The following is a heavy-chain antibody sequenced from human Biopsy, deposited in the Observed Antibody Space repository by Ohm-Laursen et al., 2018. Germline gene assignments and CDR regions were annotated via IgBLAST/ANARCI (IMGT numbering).Heavy chain of an antibody. D-gene: IGHD6-19*01. V-gene: IGHV1-46*01. CDR1: GYSFTSYY. CDR2: INPSGSTT. J-gene: IGHJ4*02. CDR3: ARNTGWYGDLYYFDY. Sequence: ASVKVSCKASGYSFTSYYMHWVRQAPGQGLEWMGMINPSGSTTSYPQIFQGRATMTRDTSKSTVYMELSSLRSADTVVYFCARNTGWYGDLYYFDYWGQGTLVTVSS.